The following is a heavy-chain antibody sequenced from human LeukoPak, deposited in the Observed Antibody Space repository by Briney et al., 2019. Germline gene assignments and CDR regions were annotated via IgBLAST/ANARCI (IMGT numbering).Heavy chain of an antibody. Sequence: GRSLRLSCTASGFTFGDYAVVWFRRAPGKGLEWLGFMRTKAYHGETTEYATFVKGRFTISRDDFKNIAYLQMNSLKTEDTAVYYCTRDRQIQTGFDYWGQGTLVTVSS. CDR3: TRDRQIQTGFDY. D-gene: IGHD1-14*01. CDR1: GFTFGDYA. CDR2: MRTKAYHGETT. J-gene: IGHJ4*02. V-gene: IGHV3-49*03.